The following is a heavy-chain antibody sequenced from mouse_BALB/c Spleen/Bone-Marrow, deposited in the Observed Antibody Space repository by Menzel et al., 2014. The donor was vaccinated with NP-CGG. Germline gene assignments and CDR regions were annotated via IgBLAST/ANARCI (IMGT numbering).Heavy chain of an antibody. CDR3: VAYYRYEYYFDY. CDR1: GFNIKDTF. Sequence: EVQLQESGAELVKPGASVKLSCTGSGFNIKDTFMHWVKQRPEQGLEWIGRIDPANGNTKYDPKFQGKASITADTSSNTAYLQLSSLTSEDTAVYYCVAYYRYEYYFDYWGQGTTLTVSS. D-gene: IGHD2-14*01. CDR2: IDPANGNT. J-gene: IGHJ2*01. V-gene: IGHV14-3*02.